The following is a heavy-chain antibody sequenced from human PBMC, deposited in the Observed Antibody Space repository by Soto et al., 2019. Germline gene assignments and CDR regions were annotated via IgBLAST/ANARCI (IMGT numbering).Heavy chain of an antibody. CDR1: GGSFSGYY. Sequence: SETLSLTCAVYGGSFSGYYWSWIRQPPGKGLEWIGEINHSGSTNYNPSLKSRVTISVDTPKNQFSLKLSSVTAADTAVYYCARTLGFCSITSCYAPRKGINWFDPWGQGTLVTVSS. CDR2: INHSGST. J-gene: IGHJ5*02. CDR3: ARTLGFCSITSCYAPRKGINWFDP. V-gene: IGHV4-34*01. D-gene: IGHD2-2*01.